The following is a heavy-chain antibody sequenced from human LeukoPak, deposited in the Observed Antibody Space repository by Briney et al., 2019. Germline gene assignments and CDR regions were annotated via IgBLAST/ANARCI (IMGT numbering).Heavy chain of an antibody. CDR3: ARDHPGSSWYNYYMDV. CDR2: IYTSGST. D-gene: IGHD6-13*01. CDR1: GGSISYYY. Sequence: SETLSLTCTVSGGSISYYYWNWIRQPAGKGLEWIGRIYTSGSTNYNPSLKSRVTISVDTSKNQFSLKLSSVTAADTAVYYCARDHPGSSWYNYYMDVWGKGTTVTISS. J-gene: IGHJ6*03. V-gene: IGHV4-4*07.